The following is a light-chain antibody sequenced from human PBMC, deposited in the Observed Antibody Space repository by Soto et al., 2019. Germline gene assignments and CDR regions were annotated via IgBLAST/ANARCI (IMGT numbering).Light chain of an antibody. Sequence: DIQMTQSPSTLSGSVGDRFTITCRASQTISSWLAWYQQKPGKAPKVLIYDASSLQSGVPSRFSGSGSETEFTLTISSLQPDDFATYYCQHYKSYPWTFGQGTKVDI. CDR2: DAS. CDR1: QTISSW. V-gene: IGKV1-5*01. CDR3: QHYKSYPWT. J-gene: IGKJ1*01.